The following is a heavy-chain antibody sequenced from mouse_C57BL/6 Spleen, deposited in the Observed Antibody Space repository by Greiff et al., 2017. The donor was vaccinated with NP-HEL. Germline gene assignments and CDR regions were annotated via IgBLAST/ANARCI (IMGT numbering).Heavy chain of an antibody. Sequence: VQLQQSGAELARPGASVKMSCKASGYTFTSYTMHWVKQRPGQGLEWIGYINPSSGYTKYNQKFKDKATLTADKSSSTAYMQLSGLTSEASAVYYCTINWYFDYWGQGTTLTVSS. CDR1: GYTFTSYT. J-gene: IGHJ2*01. V-gene: IGHV1-4*01. D-gene: IGHD4-1*02. CDR3: TINWYFDY. CDR2: INPSSGYT.